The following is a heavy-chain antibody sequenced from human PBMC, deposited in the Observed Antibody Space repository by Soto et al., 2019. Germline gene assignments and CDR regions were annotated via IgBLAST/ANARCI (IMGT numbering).Heavy chain of an antibody. Sequence: SETLSLTCTVSGGSISSGDYYWSWIRQPPGKGLEWIGYVYYSGNTYYNPSLKSRITISLDTSKTQFSLKLSSLTAADTAVYYCARQDGQQLAYYYYYYMDVWGKGTTVTVSS. J-gene: IGHJ6*03. V-gene: IGHV4-30-4*01. D-gene: IGHD6-13*01. CDR2: VYYSGNT. CDR3: ARQDGQQLAYYYYYYMDV. CDR1: GGSISSGDYY.